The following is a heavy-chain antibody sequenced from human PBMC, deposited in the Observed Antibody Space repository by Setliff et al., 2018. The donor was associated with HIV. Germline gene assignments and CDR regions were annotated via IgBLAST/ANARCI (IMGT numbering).Heavy chain of an antibody. D-gene: IGHD3-16*01. V-gene: IGHV4-39*07. CDR1: GGSIRSSSYY. CDR3: VIRSRLGGSSNYFDY. CDR2: IYYSGST. J-gene: IGHJ4*02. Sequence: PSETLSLTCTVSGGSIRSSSYYWGWIRQPPGKGLEWIGSIYYSGSTYYNSSLRSRVTISGDTSKKQFSLKLSSATAADTAVYYCVIRSRLGGSSNYFDYWGQGTLVTSPQ.